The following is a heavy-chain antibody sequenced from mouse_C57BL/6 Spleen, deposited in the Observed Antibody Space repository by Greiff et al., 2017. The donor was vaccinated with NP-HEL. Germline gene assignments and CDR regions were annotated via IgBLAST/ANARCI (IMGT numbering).Heavy chain of an antibody. Sequence: QVQLQQSGAELVRPGASVTLSCKASGYTFTDYEMHLVKQTPVHGLEWIGAIDPETGGTAYNQKFKGKAILTADKSSSTAYMALRSLTSEDSAVYYCTKVSTLYGSSHYFDYWGQGTTLTVSS. CDR3: TKVSTLYGSSHYFDY. D-gene: IGHD1-1*01. CDR2: IDPETGGT. V-gene: IGHV1-15*01. CDR1: GYTFTDYE. J-gene: IGHJ2*01.